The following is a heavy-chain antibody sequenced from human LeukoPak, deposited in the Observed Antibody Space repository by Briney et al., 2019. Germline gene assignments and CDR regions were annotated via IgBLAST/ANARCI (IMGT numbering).Heavy chain of an antibody. CDR3: ARGGYSYDYYYYYMDV. V-gene: IGHV4-34*01. CDR1: GGSFSGYY. Sequence: SETLSLTCAVYGGSFSGYYWSWIRQPPGRGLEWIGEINHSGSTNYNPSLKSRVTTSVDTSKNQFSLKLSSVTAADTAVYYCARGGYSYDYYYYYMDVWGKGTTVTVSS. CDR2: INHSGST. D-gene: IGHD5-18*01. J-gene: IGHJ6*03.